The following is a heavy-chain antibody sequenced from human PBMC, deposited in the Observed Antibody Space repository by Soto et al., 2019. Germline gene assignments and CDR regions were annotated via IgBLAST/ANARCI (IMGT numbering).Heavy chain of an antibody. CDR1: GFTFRSYA. CDR3: ARDLALAGNY. V-gene: IGHV3-21*01. D-gene: IGHD6-19*01. CDR2: ISSTSPYT. J-gene: IGHJ4*02. Sequence: GGSLRLSCAACGFTFRSYAMNWVRQTQEKGLEWVSSISSTSPYTHYADSVKGRFTISRDNANTSLFLQMNSLRAEDTAIYYCARDLALAGNYWGQGALVTVSS.